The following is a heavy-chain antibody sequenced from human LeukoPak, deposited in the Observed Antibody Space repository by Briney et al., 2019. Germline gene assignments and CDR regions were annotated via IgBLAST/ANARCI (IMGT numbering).Heavy chain of an antibody. Sequence: SSETLSLTCTVSGGSISSSSYYWSWIRQPAGKGLEWIGRIYTSGSTNYNPSLKSRVTISVDTSKNQFSLKLSSVTAADTAVYYCAREVDGYNRGGAFDIWGQGTMVTVSS. CDR2: IYTSGST. V-gene: IGHV4-61*02. J-gene: IGHJ3*02. CDR3: AREVDGYNRGGAFDI. D-gene: IGHD5-24*01. CDR1: GGSISSSSYY.